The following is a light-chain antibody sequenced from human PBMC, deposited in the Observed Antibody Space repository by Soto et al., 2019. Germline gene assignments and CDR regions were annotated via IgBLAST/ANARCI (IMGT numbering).Light chain of an antibody. CDR1: GSDVGASNY. CDR3: SSYTTSSTPVV. Sequence: QSALTHPASVSGSPGQSITISCTGSGSDVGASNYVSWYQQHPGKAPNLMIFEVTNRPSGVSDRFSGSKSGNTASLTISSLQAEDEADYYCSSYTTSSTPVVFGGGTQLTVL. J-gene: IGLJ2*01. V-gene: IGLV2-14*01. CDR2: EVT.